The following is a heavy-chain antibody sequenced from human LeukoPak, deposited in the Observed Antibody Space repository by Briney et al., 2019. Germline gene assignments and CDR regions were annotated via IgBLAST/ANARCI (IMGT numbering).Heavy chain of an antibody. V-gene: IGHV3-7*01. Sequence: LGGSLRLSCAASGFTFSSHWMTWVRQAPGKGLEWVANINEDGSGKYYVDSVKGRFTISRDNAENSVHLQMNSLRAEDTAVYYCATRHCSIAACRASSYKCMDDWGKGTTVTVSS. CDR3: ATRHCSIAACRASSYKCMDD. CDR1: GFTFSSHW. J-gene: IGHJ6*04. CDR2: INEDGSGK. D-gene: IGHD4-11*01.